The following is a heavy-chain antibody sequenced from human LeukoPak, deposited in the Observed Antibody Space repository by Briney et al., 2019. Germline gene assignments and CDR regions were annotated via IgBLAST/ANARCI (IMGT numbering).Heavy chain of an antibody. V-gene: IGHV3-23*01. CDR3: AKDFYDFWSGYPNWFDP. J-gene: IGHJ5*02. CDR2: ISGSGGST. CDR1: GFTFSSYA. D-gene: IGHD3-3*01. Sequence: PGGSLRLSCAASGFTFSSYAMSWVRQAPGKGLEWVSAISGSGGSTYYADSVKGRFTISRDNSKNTLYLQMNSLRAEETAVYYCAKDFYDFWSGYPNWFDPWGQGTLVTVSS.